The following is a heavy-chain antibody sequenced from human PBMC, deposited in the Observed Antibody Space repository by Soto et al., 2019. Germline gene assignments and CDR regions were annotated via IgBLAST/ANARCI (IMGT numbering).Heavy chain of an antibody. CDR3: ASERYDFWSGYFYGMDV. Sequence: QVQLAQSGAEVKKPGASVKVSCKASGYTFTSYGISWVRQAPGQGLEWMGWISAYNGNTNYAQKLQGRVTMTTDTPTSTDYMELRSLRSDDTAVYYCASERYDFWSGYFYGMDVWGQGTTVTVSS. CDR1: GYTFTSYG. V-gene: IGHV1-18*01. J-gene: IGHJ6*02. CDR2: ISAYNGNT. D-gene: IGHD3-3*01.